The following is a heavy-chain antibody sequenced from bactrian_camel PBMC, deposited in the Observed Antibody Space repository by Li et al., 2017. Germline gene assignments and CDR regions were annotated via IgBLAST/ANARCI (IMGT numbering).Heavy chain of an antibody. CDR1: GYTYSSYC. V-gene: IGHV3S26*01. Sequence: HVQLVESGGGSVQAGGSLRLSCATSGYTYSSYCMGWFRQAPGKEREGVAVIDSDGRARHADSVKGRFTISRDNAKSTLYLQLNSLQTEDTAMYYCARATPGGSWWDFGYWGQGTQVTVS. CDR3: ARATPGGSWWDFGY. J-gene: IGHJ6*01. D-gene: IGHD2*01. CDR2: IDSDGRA.